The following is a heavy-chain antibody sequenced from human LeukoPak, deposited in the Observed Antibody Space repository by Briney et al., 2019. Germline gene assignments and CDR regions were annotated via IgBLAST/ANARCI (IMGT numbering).Heavy chain of an antibody. CDR2: IYSGGST. D-gene: IGHD3-10*01. J-gene: IGHJ3*02. CDR3: ARETTETMVRGDAFDI. CDR1: GFTFSSNY. V-gene: IGHV3-53*01. Sequence: SGGSLRLSCAASGFTFSSNYMSWVRQAPGKGLEWVSVIYSGGSTYYADSVKGRFTISRDNSKNTLYLQMNSLRAEDTAVYYCARETTETMVRGDAFDIWGQGTMVTVSS.